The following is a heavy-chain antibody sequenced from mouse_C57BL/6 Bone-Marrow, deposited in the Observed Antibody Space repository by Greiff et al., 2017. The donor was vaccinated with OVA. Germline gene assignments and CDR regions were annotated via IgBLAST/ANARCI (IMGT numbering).Heavy chain of an antibody. CDR1: GYTFTDYA. CDR2: ISTYYGDA. Sequence: VQLQQSGPELVRPGVSVKISCKGSGYTFTDYAMHWVKQSHAKSLEWIGVISTYYGDASYNQKFKDKATLTADKSSSTAYMELRSLTSEDSAVYFCARYYDYDPSSDVWGTGTTVTVSS. J-gene: IGHJ1*03. CDR3: ARYYDYDPSSDV. D-gene: IGHD2-4*01. V-gene: IGHV1-67*01.